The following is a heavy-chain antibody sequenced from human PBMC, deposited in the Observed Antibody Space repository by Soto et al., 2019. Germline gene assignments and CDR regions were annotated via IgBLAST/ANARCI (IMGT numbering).Heavy chain of an antibody. V-gene: IGHV4-31*03. CDR2: IYYRVST. Sequence: SDTLSLTCTVSGASISSGGFYWTWIRQHPGKDLECIGYIYYRVSTYYNPSLQSRVTISLDTSRNQFSLKLSSVTAADTAVYYCARFDYYDSSGYLDFGPKWGQGTLVTVSS. CDR3: ARFDYYDSSGYLDFGPK. D-gene: IGHD3-22*01. J-gene: IGHJ4*02. CDR1: GASISSGGFY.